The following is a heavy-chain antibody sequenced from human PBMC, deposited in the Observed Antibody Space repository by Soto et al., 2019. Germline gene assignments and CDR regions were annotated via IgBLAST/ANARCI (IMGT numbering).Heavy chain of an antibody. CDR2: IKEDGSEK. V-gene: IGHV3-7*03. CDR1: GFTFSRYW. CDR3: AKGGHIDY. D-gene: IGHD3-16*01. Sequence: RGGSLRLSCAASGFTFSRYWMSWVRQAPGKGLEWVANIKEDGSEKNDVDSVKGRFTISRDNAKNSLYLQMNSLRVEDTAVYYCAKGGHIDYCGKGTLVTVSS. J-gene: IGHJ4*02.